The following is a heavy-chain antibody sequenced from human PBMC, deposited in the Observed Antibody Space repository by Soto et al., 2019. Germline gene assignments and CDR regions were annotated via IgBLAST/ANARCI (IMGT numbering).Heavy chain of an antibody. CDR3: AKSQWGQLAFLIDY. CDR1: GLTFSSYG. J-gene: IGHJ4*02. V-gene: IGHV3-30*18. D-gene: IGHD3-3*02. Sequence: QVQLMESGGGVVQPGRSLRLSCAASGLTFSSYGMHWVRQAPGKGLEWVALISYDGSNEYYADSVKGQFTISRDNSKNTLYLQMNSLRTEDTAVYYCAKSQWGQLAFLIDYWGQGTLVTVSS. CDR2: ISYDGSNE.